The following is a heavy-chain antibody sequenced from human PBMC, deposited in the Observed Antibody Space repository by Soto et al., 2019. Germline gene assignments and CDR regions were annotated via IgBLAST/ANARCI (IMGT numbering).Heavy chain of an antibody. D-gene: IGHD2-21*02. Sequence: ASVKVSCKASGYTFTGYYMHWVRQAPGQGLEWMGWINPNSGGTNYAQKFQGWVTMTRDTSISTAYMELSRLRSDDTAVYYCARDLIYELVTYGMDVWGQGTTVTVSS. CDR1: GYTFTGYY. J-gene: IGHJ6*02. V-gene: IGHV1-2*04. CDR2: INPNSGGT. CDR3: ARDLIYELVTYGMDV.